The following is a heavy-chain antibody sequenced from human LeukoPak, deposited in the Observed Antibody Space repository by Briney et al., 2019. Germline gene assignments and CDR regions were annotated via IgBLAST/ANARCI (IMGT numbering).Heavy chain of an antibody. CDR2: ISAYNGNT. V-gene: IGHV1-18*01. CDR3: ARDWDSSSRYVWFDP. D-gene: IGHD6-13*01. J-gene: IGHJ5*02. CDR1: GYTFTSYG. Sequence: ASVKVSCKASGYTFTSYGISWVRQAPGQGLEWMGWISAYNGNTNYAQKLQGRVTMTTDTSTSTAYMELRSLRSDDTAVYYCARDWDSSSRYVWFDPWGQGTLVTVSS.